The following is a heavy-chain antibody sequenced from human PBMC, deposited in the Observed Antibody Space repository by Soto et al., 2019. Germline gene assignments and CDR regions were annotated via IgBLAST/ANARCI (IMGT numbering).Heavy chain of an antibody. J-gene: IGHJ4*02. CDR1: GFTFSSYA. CDR2: ISGSGGST. Sequence: EVQLLESGGGLVQPGGSLRLSCAASGFTFSSYAMSWVRQAPGKGLEWVSAISGSGGSTYHADSVKGRFTISRDNSKNTLYLQMNSLRAEDTAVYYCAKDDGCSGGSCYPTYFDYWGQGTLVTVSS. CDR3: AKDDGCSGGSCYPTYFDY. V-gene: IGHV3-23*01. D-gene: IGHD2-15*01.